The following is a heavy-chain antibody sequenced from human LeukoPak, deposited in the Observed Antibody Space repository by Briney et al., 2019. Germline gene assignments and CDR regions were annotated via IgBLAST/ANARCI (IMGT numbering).Heavy chain of an antibody. V-gene: IGHV1-69*04. CDR3: AKGNYYYDSSGYYSFFDY. D-gene: IGHD3-22*01. Sequence: ASVKVSCKASGGTFSSYAISWVRQAPGQGLEWMGRIIPILGIANYAQKFQGRVTITADKSTSTAYMELSSLRSEDTAVYYCAKGNYYYDSSGYYSFFDYWGQGTLVTVSS. CDR1: GGTFSSYA. J-gene: IGHJ4*02. CDR2: IIPILGIA.